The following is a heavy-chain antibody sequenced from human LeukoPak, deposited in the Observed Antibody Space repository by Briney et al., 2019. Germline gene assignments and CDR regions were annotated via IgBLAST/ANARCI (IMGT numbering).Heavy chain of an antibody. CDR3: ARDRGGKVDTGAVEY. CDR1: KFTFRYYA. CDR2: INGDGGGV. V-gene: IGHV3-9*01. D-gene: IGHD5-18*01. J-gene: IGHJ4*02. Sequence: GGSLRLSCVGSKFTFRYYAMHWVRQAPGRGLEWVAGINGDGGGVAYAGSVVGRFTISRDYAETSLYLQMNSLRPEDTALYYCARDRGGKVDTGAVEYWGQGTQVAVSS.